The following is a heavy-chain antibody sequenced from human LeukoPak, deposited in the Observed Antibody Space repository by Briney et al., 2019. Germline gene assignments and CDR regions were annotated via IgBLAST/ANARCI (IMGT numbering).Heavy chain of an antibody. CDR1: EYSFATYW. D-gene: IGHD1-26*01. CDR2: IYPSDSDT. CDR3: ARPLQGIVGATGFDY. Sequence: PGESLKISCQGSEYSFATYWIAWLRQMPGKGLEWMGIIYPSDSDTRYSPSFQGQVTISADKSIKTAYLQWSSLKASDTAMYYCARPLQGIVGATGFDYWGQGTLVAVSS. J-gene: IGHJ4*02. V-gene: IGHV5-51*01.